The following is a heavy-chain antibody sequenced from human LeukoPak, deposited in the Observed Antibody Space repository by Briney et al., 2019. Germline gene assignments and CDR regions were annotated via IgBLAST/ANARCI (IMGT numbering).Heavy chain of an antibody. CDR2: IVVGSGNT. CDR1: GFTVTSSA. Sequence: ASVKVSCKASGFTVTSSAMQWVRQARGQRLEWIGWIVVGSGNTNYAQKLQGRVTMTTDTSTSTAYMELRSLRSDDTAVYYCARMATKFNLVGYYWGQGTLVTVSS. J-gene: IGHJ4*02. V-gene: IGHV1-58*02. D-gene: IGHD5-24*01. CDR3: ARMATKFNLVGYY.